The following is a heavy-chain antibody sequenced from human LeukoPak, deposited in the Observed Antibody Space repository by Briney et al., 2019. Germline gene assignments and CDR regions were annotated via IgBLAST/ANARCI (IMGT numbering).Heavy chain of an antibody. CDR2: ISYDGRNK. Sequence: GGSLRLSCVASGFTFSSYAMHWVRQAPGKGLEWVAVISYDGRNKYYADSVKGRFTISRDNSKNTLYLQMNSLRAEDTSVYYCAREGLWSGYLGAFDIWGQGTMVPVSS. CDR1: GFTFSSYA. D-gene: IGHD3-3*01. CDR3: AREGLWSGYLGAFDI. V-gene: IGHV3-30*04. J-gene: IGHJ3*02.